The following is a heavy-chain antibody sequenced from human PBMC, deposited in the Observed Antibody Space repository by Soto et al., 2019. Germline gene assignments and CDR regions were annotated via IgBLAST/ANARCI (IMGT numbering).Heavy chain of an antibody. CDR3: AMNLAVAGTYNWFDP. J-gene: IGHJ5*02. D-gene: IGHD6-19*01. CDR1: GGTFSSYA. V-gene: IGHV1-69*06. Sequence: ASVKVSCKASGGTFSSYAISWVRQAPGQGLEWMGRIIPIFGTANYAQKIQGRVTITADKTTSTAYMELSSLRYEDTAVYYSAMNLAVAGTYNWFDPWGQGTLVTVSS. CDR2: IIPIFGTA.